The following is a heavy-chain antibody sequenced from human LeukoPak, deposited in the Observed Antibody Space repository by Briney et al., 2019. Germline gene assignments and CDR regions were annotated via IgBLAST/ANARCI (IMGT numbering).Heavy chain of an antibody. CDR3: ARGAYYYGSGSYGYYYYYMDV. Sequence: PGGSLRLSCAASGFTFSSYAMDWVRQAPGKGLEWVAVISYDGSSKYYADSVKGRFTISRDNAKNSLYLQMNSLRAEDTALYYCARGAYYYGSGSYGYYYYYMDVWGKGTTVTVSS. CDR2: ISYDGSSK. CDR1: GFTFSSYA. J-gene: IGHJ6*03. D-gene: IGHD3-10*01. V-gene: IGHV3-30*04.